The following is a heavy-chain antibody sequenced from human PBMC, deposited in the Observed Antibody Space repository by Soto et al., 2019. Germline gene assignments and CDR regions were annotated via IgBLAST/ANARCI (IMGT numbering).Heavy chain of an antibody. Sequence: QVQLVQSGAEVKKPGASVKVSCKASGNTFTNYDINWVRQATGQGLEYLGWMNPNSGDTAYVQKFQGKVTMTSDTSITTTYMELRSLRSEDTAVYFCTRGVKYGAYSRWFDPWGQGTLVTVSS. D-gene: IGHD4-17*01. J-gene: IGHJ5*02. V-gene: IGHV1-8*01. CDR2: MNPNSGDT. CDR3: TRGVKYGAYSRWFDP. CDR1: GNTFTNYD.